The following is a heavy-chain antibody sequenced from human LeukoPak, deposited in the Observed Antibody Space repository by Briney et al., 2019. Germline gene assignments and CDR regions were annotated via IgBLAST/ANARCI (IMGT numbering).Heavy chain of an antibody. V-gene: IGHV4-59*02. D-gene: IGHD1-26*01. J-gene: IGHJ4*02. Sequence: PSETLSLTCTVSGGSVSSYYWSWIRQPPGKGLEWIGNIYSSGSTNYNPSLKSRVTISIDTSKKQFSLKLSSVTAADTAVYYCARGSYVWYNFDYWGQGTLVTVSS. CDR2: IYSSGST. CDR3: ARGSYVWYNFDY. CDR1: GGSVSSYY.